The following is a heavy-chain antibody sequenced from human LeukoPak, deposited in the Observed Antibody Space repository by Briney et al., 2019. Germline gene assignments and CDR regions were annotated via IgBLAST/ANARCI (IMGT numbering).Heavy chain of an antibody. CDR3: AKVHRDYGDYYGMDA. CDR1: GFSFDDFA. CDR2: ISWDGGNI. D-gene: IGHD4-17*01. Sequence: GRSLRLSCAASGFSFDDFAMHWVRQAPGKGLEWVSYISWDGGNIGYADSVKGRLTISRDNAKNSLYLQMNSLRVEDTALYYCAKVHRDYGDYYGMDAWGQGTTVTVSS. J-gene: IGHJ6*02. V-gene: IGHV3-9*01.